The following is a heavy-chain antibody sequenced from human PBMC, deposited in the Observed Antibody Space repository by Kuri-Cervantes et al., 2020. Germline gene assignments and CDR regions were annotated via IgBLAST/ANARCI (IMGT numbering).Heavy chain of an antibody. V-gene: IGHV4-39*07. CDR1: GCSIISSSYY. J-gene: IGHJ4*02. CDR3: AREITTSYCGGDCYKTGTFDY. Sequence: SNTRSLTFTVPGCSIISSSYYGCWIRQPPGKGLEWIGSIYYSGSTNYNPSRKSRVTISVDTSKNQLSLKLSSVTAADTAVYYCAREITTSYCGGDCYKTGTFDYWGQGTLVTVSS. CDR2: IYYSGST. D-gene: IGHD2-21*01.